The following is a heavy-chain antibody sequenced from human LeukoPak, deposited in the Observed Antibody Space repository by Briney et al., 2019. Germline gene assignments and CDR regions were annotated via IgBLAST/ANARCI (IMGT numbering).Heavy chain of an antibody. CDR3: ARGQSTMVRGVIYYYYGMDV. CDR1: GFTFSSYA. J-gene: IGHJ6*02. CDR2: ISYDGSNK. Sequence: GRSLRLSCAASGFTFSSYAMHWVRQAPGKGLEWVAVISYDGSNKYYADSVKGRFTISRDNTKNTLYLQMNSLRAEDTAVYYCARGQSTMVRGVIYYYYGMDVWGQGTTVTVSS. V-gene: IGHV3-30-3*01. D-gene: IGHD3-10*01.